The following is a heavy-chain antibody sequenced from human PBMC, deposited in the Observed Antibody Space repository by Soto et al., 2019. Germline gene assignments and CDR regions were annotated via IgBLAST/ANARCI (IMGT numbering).Heavy chain of an antibody. CDR1: GGSISSADFF. D-gene: IGHD3-10*02. V-gene: IGHV4-30-4*01. Sequence: PSETRSLTCTLSGGSISSADFFWTWLRQPQGKGLEWLDYIYSSGTPYYNPTLTMRLIISIDTARNQLSRSLYAVTAADKAVYFCASSPYLPMSRNDVWGQGAQVTVSS. J-gene: IGHJ4*01. CDR2: IYSSGTP. CDR3: ASSPYLPMSRNDV.